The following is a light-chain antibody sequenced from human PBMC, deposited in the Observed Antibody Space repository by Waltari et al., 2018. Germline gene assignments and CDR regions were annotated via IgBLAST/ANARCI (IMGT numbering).Light chain of an antibody. Sequence: DIQMTQSPSSLSASAGDTVTITCRASQGINTYLNWYKQKSGQAPKRLIYAASGLESGVPSRFSGSGSGTDFTLTISSLQPEDFATYYCLQYNSHPLTFGGGTKVEIK. V-gene: IGKV1-17*01. CDR1: QGINTY. CDR3: LQYNSHPLT. J-gene: IGKJ4*01. CDR2: AAS.